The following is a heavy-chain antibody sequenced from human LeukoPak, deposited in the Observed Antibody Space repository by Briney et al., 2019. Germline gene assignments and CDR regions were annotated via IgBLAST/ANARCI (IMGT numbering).Heavy chain of an antibody. CDR1: GGSISSYY. CDR2: IYYSGST. Sequence: PSETLSLTCTVSGGSISSYYWSWIRQPPGKGLEWIGYIYYSGSTNYNPSLKSRVTISVDTSKNQFSLKLSSVTAADTAVYYCARGLAAAGDYYYYYMDVWGKGTTVTISS. V-gene: IGHV4-59*01. D-gene: IGHD6-13*01. CDR3: ARGLAAAGDYYYYYMDV. J-gene: IGHJ6*03.